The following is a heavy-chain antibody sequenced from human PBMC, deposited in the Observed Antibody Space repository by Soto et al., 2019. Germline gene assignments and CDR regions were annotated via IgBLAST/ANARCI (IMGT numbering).Heavy chain of an antibody. CDR3: ASDDPFDP. J-gene: IGHJ5*02. V-gene: IGHV4-59*01. Sequence: QVRLRESGPQVVKPSATLSLNCNVSGGAFRSYFWSWIRQSPGKGLEWIGNIHSSGRSNYNPSFKSRVSMSIDPSKNQFSVRLTSVTPADTAVYYCASDDPFDPWGQGLLVTVSS. CDR1: GGAFRSYF. CDR2: IHSSGRS.